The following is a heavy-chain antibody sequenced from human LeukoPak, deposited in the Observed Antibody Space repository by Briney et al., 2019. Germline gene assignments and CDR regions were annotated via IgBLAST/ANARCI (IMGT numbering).Heavy chain of an antibody. CDR1: GGSISSYY. CDR2: IYYSGST. V-gene: IGHV4-59*01. Sequence: SETLSLTCTVSGGSISSYYWSWIRQPPGKGLEWIGYIYYSGSTSYNPSLKSRVTISVDTSKNQFSLKLSSVTAADTAVYYCARGEYYDFWSGPFDYWGQGTLVTVSS. D-gene: IGHD3-3*01. J-gene: IGHJ4*02. CDR3: ARGEYYDFWSGPFDY.